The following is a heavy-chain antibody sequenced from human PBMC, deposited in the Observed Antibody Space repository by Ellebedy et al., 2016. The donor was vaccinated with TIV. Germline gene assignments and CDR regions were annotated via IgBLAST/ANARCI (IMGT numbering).Heavy chain of an antibody. CDR3: GGAGLGTYGIDV. CDR1: DGSINNHY. J-gene: IGHJ6*02. Sequence: SETLSLTXTVSDGSINNHYWSWVRQPPGKGLEWIGFSHYTGNSNYNPSTKSRASIAVDTPRNQFSLRLTPVTAADTADYYCGGAGLGTYGIDVWGQGTTVTVSS. CDR2: SHYTGNS. D-gene: IGHD1-7*01. V-gene: IGHV4-59*11.